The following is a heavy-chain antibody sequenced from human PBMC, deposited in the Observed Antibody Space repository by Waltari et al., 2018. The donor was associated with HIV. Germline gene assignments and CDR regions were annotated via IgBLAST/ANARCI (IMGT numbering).Heavy chain of an antibody. CDR2: ISYDGHNK. J-gene: IGHJ6*02. CDR3: AKDLVTRGFFYFYGMHV. V-gene: IGHV3-30*18. D-gene: IGHD3-10*01. Sequence: QVQLEDSGGGVVQSGRSLRLPCVASVFTFSTFGMHLVRQAPGKGLEWVAVISYDGHNKQYADSVKGRFTISRDNSNSTLFLQMSSLRPDDTAVYYCAKDLVTRGFFYFYGMHVWGQGTTVTVSS. CDR1: VFTFSTFG.